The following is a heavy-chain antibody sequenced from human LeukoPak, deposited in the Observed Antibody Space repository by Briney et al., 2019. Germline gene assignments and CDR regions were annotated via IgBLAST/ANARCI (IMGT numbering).Heavy chain of an antibody. CDR1: GGSISSYH. Sequence: SETLSLTCTVSGGSISSYHWSWIRQPPGKGLEWIGYIYYTGSTNYNPSLKSRVTISVDTSKNQFSLNLSSVTAADTAVYYCARQGRYCSGGSCYFWFDPWGQGTLVTASS. V-gene: IGHV4-59*08. CDR2: IYYTGST. CDR3: ARQGRYCSGGSCYFWFDP. D-gene: IGHD2-15*01. J-gene: IGHJ5*02.